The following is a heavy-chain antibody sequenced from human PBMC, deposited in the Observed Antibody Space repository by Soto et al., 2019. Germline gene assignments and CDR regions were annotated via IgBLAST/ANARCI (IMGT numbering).Heavy chain of an antibody. CDR2: INHSGST. Sequence: QVQLQQWGAGLLKPSETLSLTCAVYGGSFSGYYWSWIRQPPGKGLEWIGEINHSGSTNYNPSLKSRVTISVDTSKNQFSLKLSSVTAADTAVYYCASTVGAPYGMDVWSQGTTVTVSS. CDR1: GGSFSGYY. J-gene: IGHJ6*02. CDR3: ASTVGAPYGMDV. V-gene: IGHV4-34*01.